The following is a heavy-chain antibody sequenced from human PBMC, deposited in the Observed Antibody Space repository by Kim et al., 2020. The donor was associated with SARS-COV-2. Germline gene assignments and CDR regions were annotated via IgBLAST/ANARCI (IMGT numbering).Heavy chain of an antibody. CDR1: GFTFSSYS. CDR3: ARDARPDWNDAETRGPSDFDP. Sequence: GGSLRLSCAASGFTFSSYSMNWVRQAPGKGLEWVSYISSSSSTIYYADSVKGRFTISRDNAKNSLYLQMNSLRDEDTAVYYCARDARPDWNDAETRGPSDFDPWGQGTLVTVSS. D-gene: IGHD1-1*01. CDR2: ISSSSSTI. V-gene: IGHV3-48*02. J-gene: IGHJ5*02.